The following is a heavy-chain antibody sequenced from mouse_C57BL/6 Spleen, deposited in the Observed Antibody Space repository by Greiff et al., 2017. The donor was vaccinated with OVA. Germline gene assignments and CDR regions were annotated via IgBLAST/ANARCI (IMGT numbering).Heavy chain of an antibody. J-gene: IGHJ1*03. CDR1: GYTFTTYP. V-gene: IGHV1-47*01. Sequence: QVQLQQSGAELVKPGASVKMSCKASGYTFTTYPLEWMKQNHGKSLEWIGNFHPYNDDTKYNEKFKGKATLTVEKSSSTVYLELSRLTSDDSAVYYCARSLYGSSYYWYFDVWGTGTTVTVSS. CDR2: FHPYNDDT. CDR3: ARSLYGSSYYWYFDV. D-gene: IGHD1-1*01.